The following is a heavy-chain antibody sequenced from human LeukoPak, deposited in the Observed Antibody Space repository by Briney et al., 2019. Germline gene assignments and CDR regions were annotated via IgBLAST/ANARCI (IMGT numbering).Heavy chain of an antibody. CDR3: AKWAGSGEQTKRYFGPFDF. Sequence: QPGGSLTLSCAASEFRFSSYDMSWVRQAPGMGLEWVSSISGDGGGTYYADSVKGRFTVSRDNSKNTLYLEINRLRVEDTAVYYCAKWAGSGEQTKRYFGPFDFWGQGTLVTVSS. V-gene: IGHV3-23*01. CDR1: EFRFSSYD. J-gene: IGHJ4*02. D-gene: IGHD1/OR15-1a*01. CDR2: ISGDGGGT.